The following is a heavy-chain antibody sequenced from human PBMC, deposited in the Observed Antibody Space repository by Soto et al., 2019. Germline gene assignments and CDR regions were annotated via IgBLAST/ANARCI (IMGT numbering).Heavy chain of an antibody. CDR3: ARARLRAVYAFDI. CDR2: IYYSGST. J-gene: IGHJ3*02. CDR1: GGSVSSGAYY. V-gene: IGHV4-31*03. D-gene: IGHD5-12*01. Sequence: SETLSLICTVSGGSVSSGAYYWTWIRQRPGKGLEWIGYIYYSGSTYYSPSLKSRLSISLDTSKNQFSLRLSSVTAADTAMYYCARARLRAVYAFDIWGQGTMVTVSS.